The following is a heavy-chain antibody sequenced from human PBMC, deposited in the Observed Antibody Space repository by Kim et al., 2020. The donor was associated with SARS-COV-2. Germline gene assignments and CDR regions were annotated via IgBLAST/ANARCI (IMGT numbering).Heavy chain of an antibody. D-gene: IGHD6-6*01. CDR2: ISYDGSNK. CDR3: AKEGIAAQYYFDY. V-gene: IGHV3-30*18. CDR1: GFTFSSYG. J-gene: IGHJ4*02. Sequence: GGSLRLSCAASGFTFSSYGMHWVRQAPGKGLEWVAVISYDGSNKYYADSVKGRFTISRDNSKNTLYLQMNSLRAEDTAVYYCAKEGIAAQYYFDYWGQGTLVTVSS.